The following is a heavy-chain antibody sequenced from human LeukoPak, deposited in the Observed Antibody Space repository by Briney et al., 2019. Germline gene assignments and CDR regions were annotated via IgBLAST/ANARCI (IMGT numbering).Heavy chain of an antibody. V-gene: IGHV4-61*02. CDR3: ARWTVDPPSKVVSYGMDV. J-gene: IGHJ6*02. CDR2: IYTSGST. CDR1: GGSISSGSYY. Sequence: PSETLSLTCTVSGGSISSGSYYWSWIRQPAGKGLEWIGRIYTSGSTNYNPSLKSRVTISVDTSKNQFSLKPSSVTAADTAVYYCARWTVDPPSKVVSYGMDVWGQGTTVTVSS. D-gene: IGHD2-2*01.